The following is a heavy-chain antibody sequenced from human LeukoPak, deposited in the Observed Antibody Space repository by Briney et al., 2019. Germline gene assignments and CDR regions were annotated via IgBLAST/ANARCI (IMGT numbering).Heavy chain of an antibody. V-gene: IGHV3-21*01. J-gene: IGHJ1*01. CDR1: GFTFSSYS. CDR3: ARVVSSGYYPFEYFQH. Sequence: TGGSLRLSCAASGFTFSSYSMNWVRQTPGKGLEWVSSISSSSSYIYYADSVKGRFTISRDNAKNSLYLQMNSLRAEDTAVYYCARVVSSGYYPFEYFQHWGQGTLVTVSS. CDR2: ISSSSSYI. D-gene: IGHD3-22*01.